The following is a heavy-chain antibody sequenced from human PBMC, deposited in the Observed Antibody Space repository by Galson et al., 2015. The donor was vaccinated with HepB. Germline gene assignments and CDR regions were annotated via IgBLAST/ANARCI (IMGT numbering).Heavy chain of an antibody. CDR1: GFTFNSFS. CDR3: ARDRRRALRYFNWSSGAFDL. D-gene: IGHD3-9*01. J-gene: IGHJ4*02. CDR2: ISSSGSVL. Sequence: SLRLSCAASGFTFNSFSMNWVRQAPGKGLEWVSYISSSGSVLFYADSVKGRFTISTDKAKKSLFLQMSSLRAEDTAVYYCARDRRRALRYFNWSSGAFDLWGQGTLVTVSS. V-gene: IGHV3-48*01.